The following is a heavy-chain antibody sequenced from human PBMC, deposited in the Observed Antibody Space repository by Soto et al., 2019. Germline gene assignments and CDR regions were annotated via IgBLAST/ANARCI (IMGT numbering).Heavy chain of an antibody. CDR3: AEVRGNQLLGWFDP. CDR1: GGSISSGGYY. V-gene: IGHV4-31*03. D-gene: IGHD2-2*01. CDR2: IYHSGTT. Sequence: QVQLQESGPGLVKPSQTLSLTCTVSGGSISSGGYYWSWIRQHPGQGLEWIGYIYHSGTTYYNPSLKSRVTISVDTSKHQVSMKLTSVTAGDTAVYYCAEVRGNQLLGWFDPWGQGTLVTVSS. J-gene: IGHJ5*02.